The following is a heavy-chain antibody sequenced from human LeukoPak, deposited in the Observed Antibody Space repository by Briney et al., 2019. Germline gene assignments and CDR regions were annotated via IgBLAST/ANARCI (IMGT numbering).Heavy chain of an antibody. J-gene: IGHJ4*02. D-gene: IGHD6-13*01. V-gene: IGHV3-21*01. Sequence: PGGSLRLSCAASGFTFSSYSMNRVRQAPGKGLEWVSSVSRSSNYIYYADSAKGRFTISRDNAKNSLYLQMNSLRVEDTAVYYCAREVTAAVDYWGQGTLVTVSS. CDR3: AREVTAAVDY. CDR1: GFTFSSYS. CDR2: VSRSSNYI.